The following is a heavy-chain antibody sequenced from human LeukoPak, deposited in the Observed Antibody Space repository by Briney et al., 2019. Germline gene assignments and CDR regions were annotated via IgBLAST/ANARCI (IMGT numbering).Heavy chain of an antibody. D-gene: IGHD2-15*01. J-gene: IGHJ4*02. CDR2: INTDGSIT. Sequence: GGSLRLSCAASGFTFSSYWMHWVRQVPGKGLVWVSRINTDGSITSYADPVKGRFTVSRDNAKNTLYLQVSSLGAEDTAVYYCVRGCSDTCYRFDYWGQGTLVTVSP. V-gene: IGHV3-74*01. CDR1: GFTFSSYW. CDR3: VRGCSDTCYRFDY.